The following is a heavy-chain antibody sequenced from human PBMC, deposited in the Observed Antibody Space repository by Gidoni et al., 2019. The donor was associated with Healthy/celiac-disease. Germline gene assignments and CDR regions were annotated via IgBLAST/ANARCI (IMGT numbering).Heavy chain of an antibody. CDR2: SYRSGST. V-gene: IGHV4-4*02. J-gene: IGHJ4*02. CDR3: ARGGYCSSTSCPLGY. D-gene: IGHD2-2*01. Sequence: QVQLQESGPGLVKPSGTLSLPCAVSGGSIRSSNWWSWVRQPPGQGLEWIGDSYRSGSTNYNPSLKSRVTISVDKSKNQFSLKLSSVTAADTAVYYCARGGYCSSTSCPLGYWGQGTLVTVSS. CDR1: GGSIRSSNW.